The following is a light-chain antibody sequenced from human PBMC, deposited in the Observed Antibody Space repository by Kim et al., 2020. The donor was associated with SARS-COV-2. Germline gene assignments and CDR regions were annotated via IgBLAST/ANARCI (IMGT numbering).Light chain of an antibody. Sequence: GQSSTIPCPGTSSDVGGYNSVSCYQQHPGKAPKLMIYDVSNRPSGVSNRFSGSKSGNTASLTISGLQAEDEADYYCSSYTSSSTLVFGGGTQLTVL. CDR3: SSYTSSSTLV. CDR1: SSDVGGYNS. J-gene: IGLJ2*01. CDR2: DVS. V-gene: IGLV2-14*03.